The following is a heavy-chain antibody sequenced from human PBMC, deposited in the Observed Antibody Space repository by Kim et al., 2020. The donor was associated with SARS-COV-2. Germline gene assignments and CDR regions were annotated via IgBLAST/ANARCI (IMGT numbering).Heavy chain of an antibody. D-gene: IGHD3-10*01. CDR2: INAGNGDT. J-gene: IGHJ4*02. CDR1: GYTFTSYA. V-gene: IGHV1-3*01. CDR3: AREGRPMLLWFGPEDY. Sequence: ASVKVSCKASGYTFTSYAIHWVRQAPGQRLEWMGWINAGNGDTKCSQNFQGRVAITRDTSARTTYMELSSLRSEDTAMYYCAREGRPMLLWFGPEDYWGQGTLVTVSS.